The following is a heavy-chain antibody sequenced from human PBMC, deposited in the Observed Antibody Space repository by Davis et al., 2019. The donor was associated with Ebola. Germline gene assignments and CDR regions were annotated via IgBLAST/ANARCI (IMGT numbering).Heavy chain of an antibody. CDR3: ARRTSSSWVWFDP. D-gene: IGHD6-6*01. J-gene: IGHJ5*02. Sequence: PSETLSLTCTVSGGSISSSSYYWGWIRQPPGKGLEWIGSIYYGGNTYYNPSLKSRVTISVDTSKSQFSLKLTSVTAADTAVYYCARRTSSSWVWFDPWGQGTLVTVSS. CDR2: IYYGGNT. V-gene: IGHV4-39*01. CDR1: GGSISSSSYY.